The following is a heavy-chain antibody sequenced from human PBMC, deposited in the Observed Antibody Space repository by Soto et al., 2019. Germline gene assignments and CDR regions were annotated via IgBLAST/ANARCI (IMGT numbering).Heavy chain of an antibody. V-gene: IGHV4-38-2*01. J-gene: IGHJ6*02. Sequence: PSETLSLTCAVSGYSISSGYYWGWIRQPPGKGLEWTGSIYHSGSTYYNPSLKSRVTISVDTSKNQFSLKLSSVTAADTAVYYCARVKSYYDFWSGYPYYYYGMDVWGQGTTVTVSS. CDR3: ARVKSYYDFWSGYPYYYYGMDV. CDR2: IYHSGST. D-gene: IGHD3-3*01. CDR1: GYSISSGYY.